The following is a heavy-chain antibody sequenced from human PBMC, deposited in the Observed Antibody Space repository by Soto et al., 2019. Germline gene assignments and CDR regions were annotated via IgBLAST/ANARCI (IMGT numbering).Heavy chain of an antibody. D-gene: IGHD3-16*01. CDR3: AKEGGAKCYYYYGMDV. Sequence: VGSLRVSCAASGFTFSSYGMHWVRQAPGKGLEWVAVISYDGSNKYYADSVKGRFTISRDNSKNTLYLQMNSLRAEDTAVYYCAKEGGAKCYYYYGMDVWGQGTTVTVSS. CDR1: GFTFSSYG. J-gene: IGHJ6*02. V-gene: IGHV3-30*18. CDR2: ISYDGSNK.